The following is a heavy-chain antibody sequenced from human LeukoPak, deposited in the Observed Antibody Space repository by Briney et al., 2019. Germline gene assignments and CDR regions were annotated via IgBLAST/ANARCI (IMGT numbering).Heavy chain of an antibody. J-gene: IGHJ6*03. V-gene: IGHV4-34*01. CDR1: GGSFSGYY. D-gene: IGHD3-10*01. CDR2: INHSGST. CDR3: ARDRMVRGVISAYYYYMDV. Sequence: SETLSLTCAVYGGSFSGYYWSWIRQPPGKRLEWIGEINHSGSTNYNPSLKSRVTISVDTSKNQFSLKLSSVTAADTAVYYCARDRMVRGVISAYYYYMDVWGKGTTVTVSS.